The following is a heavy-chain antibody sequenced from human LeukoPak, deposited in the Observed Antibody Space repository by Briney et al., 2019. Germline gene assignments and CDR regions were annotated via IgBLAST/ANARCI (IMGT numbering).Heavy chain of an antibody. D-gene: IGHD6-6*01. V-gene: IGHV3-33*01. Sequence: GGSLRLSCAVSGLTFSIYGMHGVRQAPGKGLEWVEDIWYDGSNKYYADSVKGRFTISRDNSKNTLYLQMNSLRAEDTAVYYCARGGGSSSMYWFDPWGQGTLVTVSS. CDR1: GLTFSIYG. CDR3: ARGGGSSSMYWFDP. J-gene: IGHJ5*02. CDR2: IWYDGSNK.